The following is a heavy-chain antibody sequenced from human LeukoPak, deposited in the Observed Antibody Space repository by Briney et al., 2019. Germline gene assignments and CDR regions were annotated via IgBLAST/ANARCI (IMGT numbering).Heavy chain of an antibody. CDR2: ISGNSDRT. CDR3: AKGHGDYVPAEYLQH. CDR1: GFSFNNYA. Sequence: GGSLRLSCVGSGFSFNNYAMTWVRQAPGKGLEWVSSISGNSDRTYYADSVKGRFTISRDNSKNTVTLQMNSLRAEDKAVYSCAKGHGDYVPAEYLQHWGQGTLVTVSS. V-gene: IGHV3-23*01. J-gene: IGHJ1*01. D-gene: IGHD4-17*01.